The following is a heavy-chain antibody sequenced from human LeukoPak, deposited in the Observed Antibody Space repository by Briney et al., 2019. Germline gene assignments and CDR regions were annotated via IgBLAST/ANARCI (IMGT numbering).Heavy chain of an antibody. CDR1: GGSISSYF. V-gene: IGHV4-59*01. D-gene: IGHD5-24*01. Sequence: SETLSLTCTVSGGSISSYFWSWIRQPPGKALEWIGYIYYDGSTNYNPSLKSRVTVSVDTSKNQFSLKLSSVTAADTAVYYCARVRDGYVSYWGQGTLVTVSS. J-gene: IGHJ4*02. CDR3: ARVRDGYVSY. CDR2: IYYDGST.